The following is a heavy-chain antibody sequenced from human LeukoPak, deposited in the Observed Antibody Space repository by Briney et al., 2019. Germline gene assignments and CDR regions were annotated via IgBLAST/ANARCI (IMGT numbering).Heavy chain of an antibody. Sequence: HPGGSLRLSCAASGFTFSSYAMSWVRQAPGKGLEWVSAISGSGGSTYYADSVKGRFTISRDNSKNTLYLQMNSLRAEDTAVYYCAKDSFLATMPNSYYFDYWGQGTLVTVSS. CDR2: ISGSGGST. D-gene: IGHD5-12*01. J-gene: IGHJ4*02. CDR3: AKDSFLATMPNSYYFDY. CDR1: GFTFSSYA. V-gene: IGHV3-23*01.